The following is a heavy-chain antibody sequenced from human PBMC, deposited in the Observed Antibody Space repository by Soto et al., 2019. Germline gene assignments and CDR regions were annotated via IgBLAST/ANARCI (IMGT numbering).Heavy chain of an antibody. CDR3: VKDHCGGDCYSDPYFDY. J-gene: IGHJ4*02. D-gene: IGHD2-21*02. CDR1: GFIFTTYG. CDR2: IWYDGSNQ. Sequence: QVQLVESGGGVVQPGRSLRLSCAASGFIFTTYGLHWVRQAPGKGLEWVAVIWYDGSNQYYADSVKGRFTISRDNSKNILYLEMNSVRVGEGGGDYCVKDHCGGDCYSDPYFDYWGQGTLVTVSS. V-gene: IGHV3-33*06.